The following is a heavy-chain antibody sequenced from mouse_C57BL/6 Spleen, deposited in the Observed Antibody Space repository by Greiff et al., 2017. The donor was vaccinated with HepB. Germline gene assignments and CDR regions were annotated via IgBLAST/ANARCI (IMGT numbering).Heavy chain of an antibody. CDR2: INYDGSST. V-gene: IGHV5-16*01. CDR1: GFTFSDYY. J-gene: IGHJ2*01. Sequence: EVQRVESEGGLVQPGSSMKLSCTASGFTFSDYYMAWVRQVPEKGLEWVANINYDGSSTYYLDSLKSRFIISRDNAKNILYLQMSSLKSEDTATYYCAREGYYEGYFDYWGQGTTLTVSS. CDR3: AREGYYEGYFDY. D-gene: IGHD2-4*01.